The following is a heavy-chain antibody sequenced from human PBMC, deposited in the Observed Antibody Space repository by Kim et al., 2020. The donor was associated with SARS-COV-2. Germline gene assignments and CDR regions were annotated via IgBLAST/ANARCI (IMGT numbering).Heavy chain of an antibody. CDR1: GGSISSGDYY. J-gene: IGHJ5*02. CDR2: IYYSGST. V-gene: IGHV4-30-4*01. D-gene: IGHD2-2*01. CDR3: ARGIRDIVVVPAASP. Sequence: SETLSLTCTVSGGSISSGDYYWSWIRQPPGKGLEWIGYIYYSGSTYYNPSLKSRVTISVDTSKNQFSLKLSSVTAADTAVYYCARGIRDIVVVPAASPWGQGTLVTVSS.